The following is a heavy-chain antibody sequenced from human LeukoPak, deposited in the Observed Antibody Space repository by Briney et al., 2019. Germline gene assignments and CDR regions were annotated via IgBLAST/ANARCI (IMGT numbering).Heavy chain of an antibody. J-gene: IGHJ5*02. CDR2: VTSQAFGGRI. D-gene: IGHD2-2*01. CDR1: GFNFGAYA. CDR3: TRNGRGCSSTSCYAGRFDP. V-gene: IGHV3-49*04. Sequence: GRSLRLSCTASGFNFGAYAMSWVRQAPGKGLEWVGFVTSQAFGGRIEYAASVRGRFTISRDDSKSTAYLQMSSLKTEDTAVYFCTRNGRGCSSTSCYAGRFDPWGQGTQVTVSS.